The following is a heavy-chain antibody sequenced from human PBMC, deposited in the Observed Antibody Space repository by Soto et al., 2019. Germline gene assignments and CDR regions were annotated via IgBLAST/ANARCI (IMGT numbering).Heavy chain of an antibody. CDR3: AGEGEYCSGCSCTYFAY. J-gene: IGHJ4*02. D-gene: IGHD2-15*01. CDR2: VSYDGNTK. Sequence: QVQLVESGGGVVQPGRSLRLSCAASGFTFTNYAMYWVRQAPGKGLEWVAFVSYDGNTKHYAASVRGRFPVSRDNSKNTVYLQLNSPRAEDTAVYFCAGEGEYCSGCSCTYFAYWGQGTLVTVSS. CDR1: GFTFTNYA. V-gene: IGHV3-30-3*01.